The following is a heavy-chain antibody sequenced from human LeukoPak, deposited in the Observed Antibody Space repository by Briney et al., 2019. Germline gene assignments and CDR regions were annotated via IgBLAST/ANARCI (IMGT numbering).Heavy chain of an antibody. CDR3: ARSIVSYPHDAFDI. CDR2: IYYSGST. D-gene: IGHD1-26*01. CDR1: GGSISSSSYY. J-gene: IGHJ3*02. V-gene: IGHV4-39*07. Sequence: TSETLSLTCTVSGGSISSSSYYWGWIRQPPGKGLEWIGSIYYSGSTSYNPSLKSRVTISVDTSKKQFSLKLSSVTAADTAFYYCARSIVSYPHDAFDIWGQGTMVTVSS.